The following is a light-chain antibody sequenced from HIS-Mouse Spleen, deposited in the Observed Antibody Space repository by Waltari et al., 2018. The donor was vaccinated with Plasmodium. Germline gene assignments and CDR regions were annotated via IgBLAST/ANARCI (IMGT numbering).Light chain of an antibody. Sequence: AIQLTQSPSSLSASVGARVTITCRARQGISNALAWYQQKPGKAPKLLIYDGSSLESGVPSRFSGSGSGTDFTLTISSLQPEDFATYYCQQFNSYSITFGQGTRLEIK. CDR3: QQFNSYSIT. CDR2: DGS. CDR1: QGISNA. V-gene: IGKV1-13*02. J-gene: IGKJ5*01.